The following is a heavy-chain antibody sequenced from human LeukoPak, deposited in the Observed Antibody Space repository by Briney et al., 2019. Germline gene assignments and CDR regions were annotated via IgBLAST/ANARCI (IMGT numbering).Heavy chain of an antibody. CDR1: GGSFSGYY. V-gene: IGHV4-34*01. CDR2: INHSGST. CDR3: ARVQQLLDAFDI. D-gene: IGHD6-13*01. Sequence: SETLSLTCAVYGGSFSGYYWSWIRQPPGKGLEWVGEINHSGSTNYNPSLKSRVTISVDTSKNQFSLKLSSVTAADTAVYYCARVQQLLDAFDIWGQGTMVTVSS. J-gene: IGHJ3*02.